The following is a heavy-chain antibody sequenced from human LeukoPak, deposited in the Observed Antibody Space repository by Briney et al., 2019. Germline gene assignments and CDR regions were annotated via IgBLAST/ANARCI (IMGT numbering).Heavy chain of an antibody. Sequence: SETLSLTCTVSGVSISSYYWSWIRQPPGKGLEWIGYIYYSGSTNYNPSLKSRVTISVDTSRNQFSLKLISVTAADTAVYYCARSVYSSSSPIDYWGQGTLVTVSS. D-gene: IGHD6-6*01. CDR2: IYYSGST. CDR3: ARSVYSSSSPIDY. V-gene: IGHV4-59*01. J-gene: IGHJ4*02. CDR1: GVSISSYY.